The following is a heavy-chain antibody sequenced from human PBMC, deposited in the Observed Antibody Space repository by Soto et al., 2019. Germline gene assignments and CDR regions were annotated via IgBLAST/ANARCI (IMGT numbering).Heavy chain of an antibody. J-gene: IGHJ4*02. CDR3: ARGRYGDY. CDR1: GYAFTTYG. Sequence: QVHLVQSGAEVKKPGASVKVSCKGSGYAFTTYGITWVRQAPGQGLEWMGWISAHNGNTNYAQKLQGRVPVTRDTSTSPAYMELRSLGSDDTAVYYCARGRYGDYWGQGALVTVSS. V-gene: IGHV1-18*01. D-gene: IGHD1-1*01. CDR2: ISAHNGNT.